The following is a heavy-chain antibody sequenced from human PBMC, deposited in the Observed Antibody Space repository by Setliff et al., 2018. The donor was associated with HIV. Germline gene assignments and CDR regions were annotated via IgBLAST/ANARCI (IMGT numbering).Heavy chain of an antibody. CDR1: GFTFSSFA. CDR2: ISAPTGNT. D-gene: IGHD6-25*01. J-gene: IGHJ4*02. CDR3: AKGGAAVG. Sequence: GGSLRLSCAASGFTFSSFAMSWVRQAPGTGLEWVSGISAPTGNTYYADSVKGRFTISRDNSKNTVYLQMNSLRAEDTAVYYCAKGGAAVGWGQGTLVTVSS. V-gene: IGHV3-23*01.